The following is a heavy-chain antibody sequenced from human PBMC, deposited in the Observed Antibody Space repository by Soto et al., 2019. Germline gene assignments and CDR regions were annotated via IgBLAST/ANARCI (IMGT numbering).Heavy chain of an antibody. J-gene: IGHJ6*02. CDR1: GGTLSSYT. Sequence: QVQLVQSGAEVKKPGSSVKVSCKASGGTLSSYTISWVRQAPGQGLEWMGRIIPILGIANYAQKFQGRVTITADKSTSTAYMELSSLRSEDTAVYYCAREDAGSEMDVWGQGTTVTVSS. CDR3: AREDAGSEMDV. CDR2: IIPILGIA. V-gene: IGHV1-69*08.